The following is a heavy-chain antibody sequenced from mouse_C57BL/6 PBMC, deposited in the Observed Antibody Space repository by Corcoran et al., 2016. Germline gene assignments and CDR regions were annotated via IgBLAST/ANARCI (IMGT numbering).Heavy chain of an antibody. CDR2: IYPRSGNT. V-gene: IGHV1-81*01. CDR1: GYTFTSYG. CDR3: ARGIYCYYDDYAMDY. Sequence: QVQLQQSGAELARPGASVKLSCKASGYTFTSYGISWVKQRTGQGLEWIGEIYPRSGNTYYNAKFKGKATLTADKSTSTAYMELRSLTSEDSAVYFCARGIYCYYDDYAMDYWCQGTSVTVSS. J-gene: IGHJ4*01. D-gene: IGHD2-4*01.